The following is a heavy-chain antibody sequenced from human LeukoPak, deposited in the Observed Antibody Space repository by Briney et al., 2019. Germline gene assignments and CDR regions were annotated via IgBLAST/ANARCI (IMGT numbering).Heavy chain of an antibody. CDR3: AREGLVVVAAIAFDI. Sequence: GGSLRLSCAASGFTFSSYWMSWVRQAPGKGLEWVANIKQDGSEKYYVDSVKGRFTISRDNAKNSLYLQMNSLRAEDTAVYYCAREGLVVVAAIAFDIWGQGTMVTVSS. CDR1: GFTFSSYW. J-gene: IGHJ3*02. D-gene: IGHD2-15*01. CDR2: IKQDGSEK. V-gene: IGHV3-7*01.